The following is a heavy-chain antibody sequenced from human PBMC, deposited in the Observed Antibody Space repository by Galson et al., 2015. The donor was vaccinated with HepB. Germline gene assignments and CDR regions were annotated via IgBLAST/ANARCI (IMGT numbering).Heavy chain of an antibody. D-gene: IGHD1-26*01. V-gene: IGHV1-18*01. Sequence: SVKVSCKASGYTFSSHGLSWVRQAPGQGLEWMGWISGYNGNTNYAQKFQGRVTMTTDTSTSTAYMELRSLRSDDTAVYYCARHDELDERYFDYWGQGTLVTVSS. J-gene: IGHJ4*02. CDR3: ARHDELDERYFDY. CDR2: ISGYNGNT. CDR1: GYTFSSHG.